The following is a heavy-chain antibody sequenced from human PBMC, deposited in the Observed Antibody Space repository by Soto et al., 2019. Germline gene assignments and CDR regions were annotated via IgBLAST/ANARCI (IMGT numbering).Heavy chain of an antibody. J-gene: IGHJ4*02. D-gene: IGHD3-16*01. CDR3: ARGLRWTRTFDF. CDR1: GGSITGSSFS. Sequence: QRQLRESGPGLVKPSETLSLTCSVSGGSITGSSFSWAWIRQSPGTGLQWIGSLSYSGSTYYNPSLEGRVAISADTSKNAFSLELNLMTAADTATYFCARGLRWTRTFDFWGRGTLVTVSS. V-gene: IGHV4-39*01. CDR2: LSYSGST.